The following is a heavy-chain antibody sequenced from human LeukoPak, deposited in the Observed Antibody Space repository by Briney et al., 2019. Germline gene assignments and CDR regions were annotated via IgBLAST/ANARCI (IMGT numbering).Heavy chain of an antibody. J-gene: IGHJ4*02. Sequence: ASVTVSCKPSGYTFTSYAFKWVRQAPGQGLEWMGWMSPISGHTASAQKFQGRITLTRDTSASTAYMEVNSLTSEDTAVYYCARSPVGVRKSHDFWGQGTLVIVSS. V-gene: IGHV1-8*01. CDR3: ARSPVGVRKSHDF. CDR2: MSPISGHT. CDR1: GYTFTSYA. D-gene: IGHD3-3*01.